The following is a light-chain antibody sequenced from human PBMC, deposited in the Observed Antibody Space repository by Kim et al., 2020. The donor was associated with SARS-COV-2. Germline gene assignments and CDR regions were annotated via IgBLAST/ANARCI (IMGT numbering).Light chain of an antibody. J-gene: IGKJ2*01. V-gene: IGKV3-11*01. Sequence: LSLSPGERATLPCRASQTVRTSFAWYQQKPGQAPRLLSYDTSNRATGIPAKFSGSGSGTDFTLTISSLEPADSAVYYCQQRANWLFGQGTKLEI. CDR3: QQRANWL. CDR2: DTS. CDR1: QTVRTS.